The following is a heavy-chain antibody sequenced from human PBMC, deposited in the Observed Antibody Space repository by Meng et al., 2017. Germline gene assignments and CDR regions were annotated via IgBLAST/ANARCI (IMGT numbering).Heavy chain of an antibody. CDR1: GGSISSYY. CDR3: ARERGIGTNDYGDYVPDHEYFQH. Sequence: SETLSLTCTVSGGSISSYYWSWIRQPAGKGLEWIGRIDTSGSTNYNPSLKSRVTMSVDTSKNQFSLKLSSVTAADTAVYYCARERGIGTNDYGDYVPDHEYFQHWGQGTLVTVSS. CDR2: IDTSGST. D-gene: IGHD4-17*01. V-gene: IGHV4-4*07. J-gene: IGHJ1*01.